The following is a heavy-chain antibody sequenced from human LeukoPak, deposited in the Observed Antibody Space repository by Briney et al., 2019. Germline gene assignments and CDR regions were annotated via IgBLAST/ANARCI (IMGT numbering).Heavy chain of an antibody. CDR1: GYTFTSYG. Sequence: ASVKVSCKASGYTFTSYGISWVRQAPGQGLQWMGWISAYNGNTNYAQKLQGRVTMTTDTSTSTAYMELRSLRSDDTAVYYCARDRSLREDFDSWGQGTLVTVSS. CDR2: ISAYNGNT. V-gene: IGHV1-18*01. CDR3: ARDRSLREDFDS. J-gene: IGHJ4*02. D-gene: IGHD5/OR15-5a*01.